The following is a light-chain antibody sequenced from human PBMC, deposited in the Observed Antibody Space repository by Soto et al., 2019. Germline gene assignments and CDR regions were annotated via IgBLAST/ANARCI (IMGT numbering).Light chain of an antibody. CDR2: GAS. J-gene: IGKJ1*01. Sequence: EIVLTQSPGTLSLSPGERATLSCRASQSLSSSYLAWYQQKLGQAPRLLIYGASSRATGIPDRISGSGSGTDFTLTISRLEPEDFAVYYCQQYGSLPWTFGQGTKVEI. CDR3: QQYGSLPWT. CDR1: QSLSSSY. V-gene: IGKV3-20*01.